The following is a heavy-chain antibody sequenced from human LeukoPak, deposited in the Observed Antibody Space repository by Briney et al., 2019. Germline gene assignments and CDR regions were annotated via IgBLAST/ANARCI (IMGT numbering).Heavy chain of an antibody. V-gene: IGHV4-59*01. D-gene: IGHD3-22*01. CDR3: ATRETYDSYYYYGMDV. J-gene: IGHJ6*02. CDR1: GGSISSYY. CDR2: IYYSGST. Sequence: PSETLSLTCTVSGGSISSYYWSWIRQPPGKGLEGIGYIYYSGSTNYNPSLKSRVTISVDTSKNQFSLKLSSVTAADTAVYYCATRETYDSYYYYGMDVWGQGTTVTVSS.